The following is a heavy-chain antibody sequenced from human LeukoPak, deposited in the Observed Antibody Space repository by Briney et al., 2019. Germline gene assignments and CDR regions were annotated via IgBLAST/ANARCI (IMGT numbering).Heavy chain of an antibody. CDR1: GFTFSDYY. D-gene: IGHD3-16*01. V-gene: IGHV3-23*01. Sequence: PGGSLRLSCAASGFTFSDYYMSWIRQAPGKGLEWVSAISGSGGSTYYADSVKGRFTISRDNSKNTLYLQMNSLRAEDTAVYYCAKTSGHHGGEFDYWGQGTLVTVSS. CDR2: ISGSGGST. CDR3: AKTSGHHGGEFDY. J-gene: IGHJ4*02.